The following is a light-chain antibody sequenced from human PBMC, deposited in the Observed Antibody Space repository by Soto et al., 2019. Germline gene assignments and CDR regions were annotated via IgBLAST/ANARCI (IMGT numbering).Light chain of an antibody. CDR2: DAS. V-gene: IGKV3-15*01. J-gene: IGKJ4*01. Sequence: IVLTQSPATLSVSPGERATLSCRASQAVGSNLAWYQQRPGQAPRLLIYDASTRATGIPHRFSGGGSGTDFTLTISSLQSDDFAVYYCQHFIKWPHMPAFGGGTKLAIK. CDR1: QAVGSN. CDR3: QHFIKWPHMPA.